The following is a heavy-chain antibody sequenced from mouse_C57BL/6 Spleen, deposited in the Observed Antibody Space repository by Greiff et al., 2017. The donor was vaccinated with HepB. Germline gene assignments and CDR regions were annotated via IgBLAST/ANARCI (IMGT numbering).Heavy chain of an antibody. CDR2: ISSGSSTI. CDR1: GFTFSDYG. Sequence: EVNVVESGGGLVKPGGSLKLSCAASGFTFSDYGMHWVRQAPEKGLEWVAYISSGSSTIYYADTVKGRFTISRDNAKNTLFLQMTSLRSEDTAMYYCARPTTVVADYFDYWGQGTTLTVSS. V-gene: IGHV5-17*01. CDR3: ARPTTVVADYFDY. D-gene: IGHD1-1*01. J-gene: IGHJ2*01.